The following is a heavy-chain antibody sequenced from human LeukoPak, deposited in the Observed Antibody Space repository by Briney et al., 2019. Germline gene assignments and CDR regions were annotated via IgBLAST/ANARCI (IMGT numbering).Heavy chain of an antibody. CDR2: IYHSGNT. CDR1: GYSISTSYY. V-gene: IGHV4-38-2*02. Sequence: SETLSLTCTVSGYSISTSYYWGWIRQPPGKGLEWIGSIYHSGNTYYNPSLKSRVTISADTSKNQFSLKLNSVTAAGTAVYYCARAGYGDSDFDYWGQGTLVTVSS. CDR3: ARAGYGDSDFDY. J-gene: IGHJ4*02. D-gene: IGHD4-17*01.